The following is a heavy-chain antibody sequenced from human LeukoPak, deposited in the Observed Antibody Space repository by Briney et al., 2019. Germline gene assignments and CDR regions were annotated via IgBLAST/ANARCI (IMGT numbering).Heavy chain of an antibody. CDR2: IWFDGSNK. V-gene: IGHV3-33*01. Sequence: GGSLRLSCAASGFTFSSYGMHWVRQAPGKGLEWVAVIWFDGSNKYYADSVKGRFTISRDNSKNTLYLQMNSLRAEDTAVYYCARVVNFDWLYVDYWGQGTLVTVSS. CDR1: GFTFSSYG. D-gene: IGHD3-9*01. J-gene: IGHJ4*02. CDR3: ARVVNFDWLYVDY.